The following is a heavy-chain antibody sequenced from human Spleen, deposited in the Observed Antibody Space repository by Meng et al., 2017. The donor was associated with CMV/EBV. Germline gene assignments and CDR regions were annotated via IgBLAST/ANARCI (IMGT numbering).Heavy chain of an antibody. J-gene: IGHJ4*02. CDR2: INHSGST. D-gene: IGHD4-17*01. Sequence: QGPPQQWGAGLLKPSETLSLTCAVYGGSFSGYYWSWIRQPPGKGLEWIGEINHSGSTNYNPSLKSRVTISVDTSKNQFSLKLSSVTAADTAVYYCAREFYGDYFIDYWGQGTLVTVSS. CDR3: AREFYGDYFIDY. V-gene: IGHV4-34*01. CDR1: GGSFSGYY.